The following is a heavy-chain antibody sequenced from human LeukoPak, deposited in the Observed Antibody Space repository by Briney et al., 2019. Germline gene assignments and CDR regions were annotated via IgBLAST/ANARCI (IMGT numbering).Heavy chain of an antibody. J-gene: IGHJ4*02. CDR3: VTEFWYRFDY. CDR2: TTRDGSGK. V-gene: IGHV3-7*01. D-gene: IGHD3-3*01. CDR1: GFNFRGYN. Sequence: GGSLRLSCITSGFNFRGYNMAWVRQAPGKGLEWLATTTRDGSGKEYVDSVRGRFTISRDNAKNSIYLQMNTLSADDTAVYFCVTEFWYRFDYWGQGLLVTVSS.